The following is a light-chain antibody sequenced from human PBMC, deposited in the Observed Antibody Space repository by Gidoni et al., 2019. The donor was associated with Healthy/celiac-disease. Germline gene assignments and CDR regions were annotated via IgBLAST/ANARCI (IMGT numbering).Light chain of an antibody. CDR2: AAS. V-gene: IGKV1-39*01. CDR1: QSISSY. J-gene: IGKJ1*01. CDR3: QQSYSTPGT. Sequence: GDRVTITCRASQSISSYLNWYQQKPGKAPKLLFYAASSLQSGVPSRFSGSGSGTDFTLTISSLQPEDFATYYCQQSYSTPGTFGQGTKVEIK.